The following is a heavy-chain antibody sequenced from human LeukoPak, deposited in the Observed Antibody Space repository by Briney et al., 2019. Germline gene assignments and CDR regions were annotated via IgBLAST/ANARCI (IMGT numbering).Heavy chain of an antibody. J-gene: IGHJ6*03. Sequence: ASVKVSCKASGYTFTSYYMHWVRQAPGQGLEWMGIINPSGGSTSYAQKFQGRVTMTRDMSTSTVYMELSSLRSEDTAVYSCARGPPGIDILTGPWYYYYYMDVWGKGTTVTISS. D-gene: IGHD3-9*01. CDR2: INPSGGST. CDR1: GYTFTSYY. V-gene: IGHV1-46*01. CDR3: ARGPPGIDILTGPWYYYYYMDV.